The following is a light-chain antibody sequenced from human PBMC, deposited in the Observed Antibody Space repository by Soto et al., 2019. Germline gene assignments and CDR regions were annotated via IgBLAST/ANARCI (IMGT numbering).Light chain of an antibody. CDR1: QSVSSN. V-gene: IGKV3-15*01. Sequence: EIVMTQSPATLSVSPGERATLSCRASQSVSSNLVWYQQKPGQAPRLLICGASTRATGIPARFSGSGSGTEFTLTISSLQSEDFAVYYCQQYLNWLTFGGGTKVEIK. J-gene: IGKJ4*01. CDR3: QQYLNWLT. CDR2: GAS.